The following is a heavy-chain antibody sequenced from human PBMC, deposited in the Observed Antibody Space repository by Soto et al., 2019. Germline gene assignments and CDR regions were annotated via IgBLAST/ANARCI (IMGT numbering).Heavy chain of an antibody. CDR3: ARSPSSVVVAATLFDY. J-gene: IGHJ4*02. CDR2: IDPSDSYT. D-gene: IGHD2-15*01. Sequence: EVQLVQSGAEVKKPGESLRISCKGSGYSFTSYWISWVRQMPGKGLEWMGRIDPSDSYTNYSPSFQGHVTISADKSISTAYLQWSSLKASDTAMYYCARSPSSVVVAATLFDYWGQGTLVTVSS. CDR1: GYSFTSYW. V-gene: IGHV5-10-1*03.